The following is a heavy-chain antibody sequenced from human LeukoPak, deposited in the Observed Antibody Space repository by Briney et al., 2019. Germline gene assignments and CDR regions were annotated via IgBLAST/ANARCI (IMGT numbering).Heavy chain of an antibody. CDR1: GDTVSSNSAA. V-gene: IGHV6-1*01. D-gene: IGHD1-26*01. CDR2: TYYRSKWYN. J-gene: IGHJ4*02. Sequence: SQTLSLTCALSGDTVSSNSAAWDWIRQSPSRGLEWLGRTYYRSKWYNDYAVSVKSRITINPDTSKNQFSLQLNSVTPEDTAVYYCARELVGATIAYYFDYWGQGTLVTVSS. CDR3: ARELVGATIAYYFDY.